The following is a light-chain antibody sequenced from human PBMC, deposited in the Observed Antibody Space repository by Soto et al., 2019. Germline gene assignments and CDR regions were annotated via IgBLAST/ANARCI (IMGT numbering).Light chain of an antibody. CDR2: VAS. J-gene: IGKJ3*01. CDR1: QSSNSY. CDR3: QQSYGNPYA. V-gene: IGKV1-39*01. Sequence: DLQSKKSPPSLSSSVGDRVGITCLSSQSSNSYLNWYQQKPGKAPDLLIYVASSLQSGVPSRFSGSGSGTDFTLTISSLQPEDSANYYCQQSYGNPYAFGSGTNVYIK.